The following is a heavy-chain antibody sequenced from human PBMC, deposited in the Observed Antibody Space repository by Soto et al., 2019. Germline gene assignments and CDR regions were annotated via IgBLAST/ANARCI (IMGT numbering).Heavy chain of an antibody. J-gene: IGHJ6*02. CDR1: GGSISSSSYY. V-gene: IGHV4-39*07. CDR2: IYYSGST. Sequence: SETLSLTCTVSGGSISSSSYYWGWIRQPPGKGLEWIGSIYYSGSTYYNPSLKSRVTISVDTSKNQFSLKLRSDDTAVYYCARDLRDRYSSSWYGGRYYYYGMDVWGQGTTVTV. D-gene: IGHD6-13*01. CDR3: ARDLRDRYSSSWYGGRYYYYGMDV.